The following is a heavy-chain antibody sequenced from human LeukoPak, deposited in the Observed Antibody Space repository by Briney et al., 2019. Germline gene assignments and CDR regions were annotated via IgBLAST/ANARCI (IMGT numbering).Heavy chain of an antibody. D-gene: IGHD2-2*01. Sequence: SGTLSLTCAVSGGSISSSNWWSWVRQPPGKGLAWIGQIYHSGSTNYNPSLKSRVAISVDKSKNQFSLNLISVTAADTAVYYCARAGQGYCTSASCYLSLDYWGQGTLVTVSS. J-gene: IGHJ4*02. CDR2: IYHSGST. CDR1: GGSISSSNW. CDR3: ARAGQGYCTSASCYLSLDY. V-gene: IGHV4-4*02.